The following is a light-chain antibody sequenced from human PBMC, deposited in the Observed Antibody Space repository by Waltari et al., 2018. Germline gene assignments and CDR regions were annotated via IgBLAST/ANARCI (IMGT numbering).Light chain of an antibody. CDR2: DAS. Sequence: EIVLTQSTATLSLSPGDRATLSCRASQSVSSYLGWYQQTPGQAPRLLIYDASNRATGIPARVSGSGSGTDFTLTISSLEPEDFAVYYCQQRSDWPPHFGQGTRLEMK. CDR3: QQRSDWPPH. J-gene: IGKJ5*01. CDR1: QSVSSY. V-gene: IGKV3-11*01.